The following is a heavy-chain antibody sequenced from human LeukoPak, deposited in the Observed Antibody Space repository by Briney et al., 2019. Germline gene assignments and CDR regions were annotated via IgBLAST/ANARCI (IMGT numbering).Heavy chain of an antibody. CDR2: IWYDGSNK. CDR1: GFTFSSYG. D-gene: IGHD2-8*01. Sequence: PGGSLRLSCAASGFTFSSYGMHWVRQAPGKGLEWVAVIWYDGSNKYYADSVKGRFTISRDNSKNTLYLQMNSLRAEDTAVYYCTRETNACTNGVCYGSYYYGMDVWGQGTTVTVSS. J-gene: IGHJ6*02. CDR3: TRETNACTNGVCYGSYYYGMDV. V-gene: IGHV3-33*01.